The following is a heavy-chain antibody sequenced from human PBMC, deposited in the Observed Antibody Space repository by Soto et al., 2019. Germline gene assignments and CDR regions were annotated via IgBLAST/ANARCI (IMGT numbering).Heavy chain of an antibody. CDR3: AKDLYEDIVVVVAANYYGMDV. D-gene: IGHD2-15*01. Sequence: GGSLRLSCAASAFTFSSYDMYWVRQAPGKGLEWVAVISYDGSNKLYADSVKGRFTSSRDNSKNTLYLQMNSLRVEDTAVYYCAKDLYEDIVVVVAANYYGMDVWGQGTTVTVS. J-gene: IGHJ6*02. CDR1: AFTFSSYD. V-gene: IGHV3-30*18. CDR2: ISYDGSNK.